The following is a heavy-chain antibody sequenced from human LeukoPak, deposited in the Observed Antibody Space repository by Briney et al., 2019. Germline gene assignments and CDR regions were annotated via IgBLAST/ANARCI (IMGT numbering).Heavy chain of an antibody. D-gene: IGHD5-12*01. CDR2: ISVGSSAI. J-gene: IGHJ4*02. CDR1: GFTVSSNY. CDR3: VRGGYRGFDYEY. V-gene: IGHV3-48*04. Sequence: PGGSLRLSCAASGFTVSSNYMSWVRQAPGKGLEWVSYISVGSSAIYYANSVKGRFTISRDNAKNSLYLQMNSLRAEDTAVYYCVRGGYRGFDYEYWGQGTLVTVSS.